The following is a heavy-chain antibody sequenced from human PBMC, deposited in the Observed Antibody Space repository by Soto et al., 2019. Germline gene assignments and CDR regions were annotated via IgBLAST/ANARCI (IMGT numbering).Heavy chain of an antibody. V-gene: IGHV1-3*03. J-gene: IGHJ4*02. CDR3: ATHRSCFFLEWLPEGSLGY. CDR2: INAGNGNT. CDR1: GYTFTSYA. Sequence: ASVKVSCKASGYTFTSYAMHWVRQAPGQRLEWMGWINAGNGNTKYSQKFQGRVTITRDTAANTAYMELSSLRSEDMAVYYCATHRSCFFLEWLPEGSLGYWGQGTLVTVSA. D-gene: IGHD3-3*01.